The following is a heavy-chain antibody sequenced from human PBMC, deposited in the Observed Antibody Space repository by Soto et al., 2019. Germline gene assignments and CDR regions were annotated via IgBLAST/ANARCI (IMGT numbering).Heavy chain of an antibody. CDR2: ISASGGTT. V-gene: IGHV3-23*01. CDR1: GFTFSTYA. Sequence: GGSLRLSCAASGFTFSTYAMSWVRQAPGKGLEWVSGISASGGTTYYADSVKGRFAISRDSSKNTLYLQMNSLRAEDTAVYHCAKGRGGSYSAFDMWGQGTTVTVSS. CDR3: AKGRGGSYSAFDM. D-gene: IGHD1-26*01. J-gene: IGHJ3*02.